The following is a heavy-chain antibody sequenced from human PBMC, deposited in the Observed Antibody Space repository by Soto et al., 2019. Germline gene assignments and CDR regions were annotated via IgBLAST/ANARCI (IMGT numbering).Heavy chain of an antibody. D-gene: IGHD6-6*01. CDR3: ARDPYSSSYNWFDA. CDR2: MNPNSGNT. J-gene: IGHJ5*02. V-gene: IGHV1-8*01. CDR1: GYTFTSYD. Sequence: ASVKVSCKSSGYTFTSYDINWVRQATGQGLEWMGWMNPNSGNTGYAQKFQGRVTMTRNTSISTAYMELSSLRSEDTAVYYCARDPYSSSYNWFDAWGQGTLVTVSS.